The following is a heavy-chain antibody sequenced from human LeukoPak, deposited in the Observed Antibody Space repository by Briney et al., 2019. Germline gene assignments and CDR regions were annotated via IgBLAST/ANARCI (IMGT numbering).Heavy chain of an antibody. CDR1: GFTFSSYA. D-gene: IGHD3-10*02. Sequence: GGSLRLSCAASGFTFSSYAMTWVRQAPGKGLEWVSAISGSGGSTYYADSVKGRFTISRDNSKDTLYLQMNSLRAEDTAVYYCAKDVRWKDLFDYWGQGTLVTVSS. CDR2: ISGSGGST. J-gene: IGHJ4*02. CDR3: AKDVRWKDLFDY. V-gene: IGHV3-23*01.